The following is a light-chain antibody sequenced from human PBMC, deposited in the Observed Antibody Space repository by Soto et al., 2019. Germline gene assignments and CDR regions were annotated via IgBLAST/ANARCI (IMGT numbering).Light chain of an antibody. Sequence: EIVLTQSPATLSLSPGERATLSCRASQSVSSYLAWYQHTPGQAPRLLIYDASNRATGIPARFSGSGSGTDFTLTISSLEPEDFAVDYGQTHSTWPLTFGGGTKVEI. CDR3: QTHSTWPLT. CDR1: QSVSSY. CDR2: DAS. J-gene: IGKJ4*01. V-gene: IGKV3-11*01.